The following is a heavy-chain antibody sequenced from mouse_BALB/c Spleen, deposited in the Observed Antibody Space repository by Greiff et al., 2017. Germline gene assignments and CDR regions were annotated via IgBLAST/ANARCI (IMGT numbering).Heavy chain of an antibody. CDR1: GFTFSSYA. V-gene: IGHV5-6-5*01. Sequence: EVQLVESGGGLVKPGGSLKLSCAASGFTFSSYAMSWVRQTPEKRLEWVASISSGGSTYYPDSVKGRFTISSDNARNILYLQMSSLRSEDTAMYYCAREGYGSPNYFDYWGQGTTLTVSS. CDR2: ISSGGST. D-gene: IGHD1-1*01. J-gene: IGHJ2*01. CDR3: AREGYGSPNYFDY.